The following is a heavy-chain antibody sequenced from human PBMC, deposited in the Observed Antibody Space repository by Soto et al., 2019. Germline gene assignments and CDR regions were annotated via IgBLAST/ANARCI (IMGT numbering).Heavy chain of an antibody. Sequence: QVQVQESGPGLVKPSQTLSLTCTVSGASVSSSDYYWSWFRQPPGKGPEWIGYISYTVITSYNPSLKSRVTMSIDTSKNQFSLNLRSVTAADTAVYYCEASGGYWGQGTLVTVSS. CDR2: ISYTVIT. CDR1: GASVSSSDYY. CDR3: EASGGY. V-gene: IGHV4-30-4*01. J-gene: IGHJ4*02.